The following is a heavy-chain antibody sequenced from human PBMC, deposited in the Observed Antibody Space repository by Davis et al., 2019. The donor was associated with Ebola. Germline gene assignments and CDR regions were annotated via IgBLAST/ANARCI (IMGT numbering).Heavy chain of an antibody. Sequence: GESLKISCAASGFTFSGSAMHWVRQASGKGLEWVGRIRSKANSYATAYAASVKGRFTISRDDSKNTAYLLMNSLKTEDTAVYYCTGTVTTIDYWGQGTLVTVSS. CDR2: IRSKANSYAT. CDR3: TGTVTTIDY. CDR1: GFTFSGSA. J-gene: IGHJ4*02. D-gene: IGHD4-17*01. V-gene: IGHV3-73*01.